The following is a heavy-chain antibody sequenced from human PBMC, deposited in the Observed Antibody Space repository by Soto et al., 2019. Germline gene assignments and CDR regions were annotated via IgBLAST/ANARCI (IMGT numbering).Heavy chain of an antibody. CDR3: VKDMGTNGHDSFAR. CDR2: ISWNSGII. Sequence: EVQLAESGGGLVQPGRSLRLSCAASGFTFDDYAMHWVRQAPGKGLEWVSGISWNSGIIVYSDSVKGRFTISRDNAQYSLYLQMNSLRAEDTALYYCVKDMGTNGHDSFARWGQGTMVTVSS. V-gene: IGHV3-9*01. CDR1: GFTFDDYA. J-gene: IGHJ3*02. D-gene: IGHD2-8*01.